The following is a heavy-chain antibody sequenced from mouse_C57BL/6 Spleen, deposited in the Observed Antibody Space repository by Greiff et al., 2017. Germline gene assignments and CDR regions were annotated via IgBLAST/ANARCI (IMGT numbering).Heavy chain of an antibody. CDR3: ARDYYGSSPSYAMDY. J-gene: IGHJ4*01. CDR1: GYSITSGYY. D-gene: IGHD1-1*01. CDR2: LSYDGSN. Sequence: EVQLQQPGPGLVKPSQSLSLTCSVTGYSITSGYYWNWIRQFPGNKLEWMGYLSYDGSNNYNPSLKNRISITRDTSKNQFFLKLNSVTTEDTATYYCARDYYGSSPSYAMDYWGQGTSVTVSS. V-gene: IGHV3-6*01.